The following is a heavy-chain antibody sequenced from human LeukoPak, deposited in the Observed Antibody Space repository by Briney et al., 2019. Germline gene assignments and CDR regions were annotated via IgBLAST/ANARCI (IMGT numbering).Heavy chain of an antibody. CDR1: GGSISSYY. J-gene: IGHJ2*01. D-gene: IGHD2-15*01. CDR2: IYYSGST. V-gene: IGHV4-59*12. Sequence: SETLSLTCTVSGGSISSYYWSWIRQPPGKGLEWIGYIYYSGSTNYNPSLKSRVTISVDTSKNQFSLKLSSVTAADTAVYYCARAYCSSSTCSGVGYFDLWGRGTLVTVSS. CDR3: ARAYCSSSTCSGVGYFDL.